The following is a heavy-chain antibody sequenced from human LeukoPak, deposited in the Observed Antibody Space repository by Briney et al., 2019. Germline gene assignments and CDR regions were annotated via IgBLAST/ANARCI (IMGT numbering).Heavy chain of an antibody. CDR3: ARRSYYYDSSGFYPEDY. Sequence: SETLSLTCTVSGGSISSSSYYWGWIRQPPGKGLEWIGSIYYSGSTYYNPSLKSRVTISVDTSKNQFSLKLSSVTAADTAVYYCARRSYYYDSSGFYPEDYWGQGTLVTVSS. CDR1: GGSISSSSYY. D-gene: IGHD3-22*01. J-gene: IGHJ4*02. CDR2: IYYSGST. V-gene: IGHV4-39*01.